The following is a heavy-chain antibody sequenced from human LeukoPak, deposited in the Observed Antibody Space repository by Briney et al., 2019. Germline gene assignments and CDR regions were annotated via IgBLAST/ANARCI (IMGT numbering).Heavy chain of an antibody. Sequence: GRSLRLSCAASGFTFSSYGMHWVRQAPGKGLEWVAVISYDGSDKYYADSVKGRFTISRDNSKNTLFLQMNSLRAEDSAIYYCARDGGPGYSSTWYDYWGQGTLVTVSS. CDR1: GFTFSSYG. CDR3: ARDGGPGYSSTWYDY. V-gene: IGHV3-30*03. J-gene: IGHJ4*02. D-gene: IGHD6-13*01. CDR2: ISYDGSDK.